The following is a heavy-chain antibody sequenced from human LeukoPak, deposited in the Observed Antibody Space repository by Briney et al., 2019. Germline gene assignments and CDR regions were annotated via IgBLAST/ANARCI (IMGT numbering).Heavy chain of an antibody. J-gene: IGHJ6*02. CDR1: GASISSYY. D-gene: IGHD1-26*01. CDR2: IYYSGST. Sequence: PSETLSLTCSVSGASISSYYWSWIRQPPGKGLEWIGYIYYSGSTNYNPSLKSRVTISVDTSKNQFSLKLSSVTAADTAVYYCARDQTGGGGMDVWGQGTTVTVSS. CDR3: ARDQTGGGGMDV. V-gene: IGHV4-59*01.